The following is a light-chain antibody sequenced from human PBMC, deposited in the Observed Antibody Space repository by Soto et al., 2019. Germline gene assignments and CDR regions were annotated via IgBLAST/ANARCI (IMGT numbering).Light chain of an antibody. V-gene: IGKV3-11*01. CDR2: DAS. J-gene: IGKJ3*01. CDR3: QQRSNWPPEST. Sequence: EIVLTQSPATLSLSPGERATLSCRASQSVSSHLTWYQQKPGQAPRLLTYDASNRATGVPDRFSGSGSGTDFTLTISSLEPEDFAIYYCQQRSNWPPESTFGPGTKVDIK. CDR1: QSVSSH.